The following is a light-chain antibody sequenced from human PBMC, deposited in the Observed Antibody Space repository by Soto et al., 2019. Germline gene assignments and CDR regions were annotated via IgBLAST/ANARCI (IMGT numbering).Light chain of an antibody. V-gene: IGLV1-47*01. J-gene: IGLJ3*02. Sequence: QSVLTQPPSASGTPGQRVTISCSGRSSNIGSNYVYWYRQLPGTAPNVLIYRNDERPSGVPDRFSGSKSGSSASLAISGLRSEYEADYYCSAWDDSLSGPVFGRGTKLTVL. CDR2: RND. CDR1: SSNIGSNY. CDR3: SAWDDSLSGPV.